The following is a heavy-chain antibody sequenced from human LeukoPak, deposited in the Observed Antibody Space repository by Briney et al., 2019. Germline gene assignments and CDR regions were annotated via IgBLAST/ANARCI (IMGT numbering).Heavy chain of an antibody. J-gene: IGHJ4*02. CDR2: INPNSGGT. D-gene: IGHD5-12*01. Sequence: ASVKVSCKASGYTFTGYYMHWVRQAPGQGLEWMGWINPNSGGTNYAQKFQGRVTMTRNTSISTAYMELSSLRSEDTAVYYCARQLGYSGYVSFDYWGQGTLVTVSS. CDR1: GYTFTGYY. V-gene: IGHV1-2*02. CDR3: ARQLGYSGYVSFDY.